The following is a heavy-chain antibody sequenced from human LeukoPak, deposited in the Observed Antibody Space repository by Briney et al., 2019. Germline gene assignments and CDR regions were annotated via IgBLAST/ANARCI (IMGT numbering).Heavy chain of an antibody. V-gene: IGHV3-23*01. Sequence: GGSLRLSCAASRFTFNTYAMSWVRQAPGKGLEWVSAISGSGGSTYYADSVKVRFTISRDNSKNTLYLQMNSLRAEDTAVYYCAKGGLVWFGELNWGQGTLVTVSS. J-gene: IGHJ4*02. CDR1: RFTFNTYA. CDR2: ISGSGGST. D-gene: IGHD3-10*01. CDR3: AKGGLVWFGELN.